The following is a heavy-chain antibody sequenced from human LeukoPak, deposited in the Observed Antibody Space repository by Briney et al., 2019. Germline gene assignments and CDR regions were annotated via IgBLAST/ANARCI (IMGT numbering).Heavy chain of an antibody. CDR2: IYYSGST. Sequence: SETLSLTCTVSGGSISSYYRSWIRQPPGKGLEWIGYIYYSGSTNYNPSLKSRVTISVDTSKNQFSLKLSSVTAADTAVYYCARGRRGYGSGSYYRIGGQFDPWGQGTPVTVSS. CDR3: ARGRRGYGSGSYYRIGGQFDP. D-gene: IGHD3-10*01. CDR1: GGSISSYY. J-gene: IGHJ5*02. V-gene: IGHV4-59*01.